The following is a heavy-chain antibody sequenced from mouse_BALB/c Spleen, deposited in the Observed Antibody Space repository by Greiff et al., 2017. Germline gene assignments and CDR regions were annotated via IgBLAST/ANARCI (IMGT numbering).Heavy chain of an antibody. J-gene: IGHJ2*01. CDR3: ARGGYVFDY. Sequence: QVQLQQSGAELVRPGTSVKVSCKASGYAFTNYLIEWVKQRPGQGLEWIGVINPGSGGTNYNEKFKGKATLTADKSSSTAYMQLSSLTSDDSAVYFCARGGYVFDYWGQGTTLTVSS. CDR1: GYAFTNYL. CDR2: INPGSGGT. V-gene: IGHV1-54*01.